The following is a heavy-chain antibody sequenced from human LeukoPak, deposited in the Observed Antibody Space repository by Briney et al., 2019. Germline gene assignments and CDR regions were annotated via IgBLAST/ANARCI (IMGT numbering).Heavy chain of an antibody. Sequence: ASVKVSCKVSGYTLTELSMHWVRQAPGKGLEWMGGFDPEDGETIYAQKFQGRVTMTEDTSTDTAYMELCSLRPEDTAVYYCATLRVTMVRGVITYYYGMDVWGKGTTVTVSS. CDR3: ATLRVTMVRGVITYYYGMDV. D-gene: IGHD3-10*01. V-gene: IGHV1-24*01. CDR1: GYTLTELS. CDR2: FDPEDGET. J-gene: IGHJ6*04.